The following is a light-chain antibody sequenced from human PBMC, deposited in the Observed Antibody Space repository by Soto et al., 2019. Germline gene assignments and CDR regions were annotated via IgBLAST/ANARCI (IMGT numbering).Light chain of an antibody. J-gene: IGKJ1*01. CDR3: QHYSSNSGT. CDR2: DAS. CDR1: QGISSY. V-gene: IGKV1-9*01. Sequence: DIQLTQSPSFLSASVGDRVTITCRASQGISSYLAWYQQKPGKAPQLLISDASSLESGVPSRFSGGGSGTAFTLTISSLQPEDFATYYCQHYSSNSGTFGPGTKVDIK.